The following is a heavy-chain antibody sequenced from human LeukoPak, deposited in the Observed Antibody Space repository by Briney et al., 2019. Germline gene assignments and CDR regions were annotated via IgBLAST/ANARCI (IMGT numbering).Heavy chain of an antibody. Sequence: GASVKVSCKASGGTFSSYTISWVRQAPGQGLEWMGRIIPILGITNYAQKFQGRVTITADKSTSPAYMELSSLRSEDTAVYYCARDGMGVVIMRSGDYWGQGTLVTVSS. V-gene: IGHV1-69*04. CDR2: IIPILGIT. CDR1: GGTFSSYT. CDR3: ARDGMGVVIMRSGDY. D-gene: IGHD3-3*01. J-gene: IGHJ4*02.